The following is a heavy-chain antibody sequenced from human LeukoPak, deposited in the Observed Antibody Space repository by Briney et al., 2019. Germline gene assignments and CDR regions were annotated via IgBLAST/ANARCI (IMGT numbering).Heavy chain of an antibody. D-gene: IGHD3-3*01. Sequence: PGGSLRLSCAASGFTFSSYEMNWVRQAPGKGLEWVSYISSSGSTIYYADSVKGRFTISRDNAKNPLYLQMNSLRAEDTAVYYCARGDPDISFGVAGEAFDIWGQGTMVTVSS. J-gene: IGHJ3*02. V-gene: IGHV3-48*03. CDR2: ISSSGSTI. CDR3: ARGDPDISFGVAGEAFDI. CDR1: GFTFSSYE.